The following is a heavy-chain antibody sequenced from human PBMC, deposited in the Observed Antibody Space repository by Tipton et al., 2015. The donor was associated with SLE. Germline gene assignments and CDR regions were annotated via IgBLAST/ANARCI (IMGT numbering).Heavy chain of an antibody. CDR2: VNGDGGLT. V-gene: IGHV3-74*01. D-gene: IGHD3-10*01. CDR3: SRSVNMDV. J-gene: IGHJ6*03. CDR1: GFTFSSYS. Sequence: SLRLSCAASGFTFSSYSMNWVRPAPGKGLGWVSRVNGDGGLTGNADSVKGRLTISRDNAKNTLFLQMNNLRAEDTAVYFCSRSVNMDVWGKGTTVIVSS.